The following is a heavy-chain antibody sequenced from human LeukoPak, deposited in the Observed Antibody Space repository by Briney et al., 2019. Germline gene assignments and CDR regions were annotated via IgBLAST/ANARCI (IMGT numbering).Heavy chain of an antibody. CDR3: ARVPLSSSRLGYYYGMDV. V-gene: IGHV1-69*13. Sequence: GASVKVSCKASGGTFISYAISWVRQAPGQGLEWMGGIIPIFGTANYAQKFQGRVTITADESTSTAYMELSSLRSEDTAVYYCARVPLSSSRLGYYYGMDVWGQGTTVTVSS. J-gene: IGHJ6*02. D-gene: IGHD6-6*01. CDR1: GGTFISYA. CDR2: IIPIFGTA.